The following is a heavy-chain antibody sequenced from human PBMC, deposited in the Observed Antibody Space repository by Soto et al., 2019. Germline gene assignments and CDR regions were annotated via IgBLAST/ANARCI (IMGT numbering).Heavy chain of an antibody. CDR3: AKEYAVEVSSKGP. V-gene: IGHV3-33*06. CDR2: IWYDGSNK. Sequence: KGLEWVAVIWYDGSNKYYADPVKGRFTISRENSKNTLYLQMNSLRAEDTAVYYCAKEYAVEVSSKGPWGHGTLVPVSS. D-gene: IGHD6-13*01. J-gene: IGHJ5*02.